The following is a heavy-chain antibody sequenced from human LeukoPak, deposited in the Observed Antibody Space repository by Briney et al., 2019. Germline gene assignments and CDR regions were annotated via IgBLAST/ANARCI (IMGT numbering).Heavy chain of an antibody. V-gene: IGHV1-24*01. Sequence: ASVKVSCKVSGYSLNELSMHWVRQAPGKGLEWMGGFDPEDGETIYAQKFQGRVTMTEDTSTDTAYMELSSLRSEDTAVYYCATGVVVVPAATYYYYYMDVWGKGTTVTVSS. CDR3: ATGVVVVPAATYYYYYMDV. J-gene: IGHJ6*03. D-gene: IGHD2-2*01. CDR1: GYSLNELS. CDR2: FDPEDGET.